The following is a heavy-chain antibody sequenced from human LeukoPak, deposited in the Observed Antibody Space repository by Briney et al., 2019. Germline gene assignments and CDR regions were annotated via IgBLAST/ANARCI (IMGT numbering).Heavy chain of an antibody. CDR3: ARETFWSGYYLDY. Sequence: GGSLRLSCAASGFTFSSYWMSWVRQAPGKGLEWVANIKQDGSEKYYVDSVEGRFTISRDNAKNSLYLQMNSLRAEDTAVYYCARETFWSGYYLDYWGQGTLVTVSS. J-gene: IGHJ4*02. CDR1: GFTFSSYW. V-gene: IGHV3-7*01. CDR2: IKQDGSEK. D-gene: IGHD3-3*01.